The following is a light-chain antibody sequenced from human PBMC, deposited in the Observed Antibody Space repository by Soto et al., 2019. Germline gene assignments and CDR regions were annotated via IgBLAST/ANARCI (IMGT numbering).Light chain of an antibody. V-gene: IGKV1-39*01. CDR2: GAS. CDR1: HDIDIH. J-gene: IGKJ1*01. CDR3: QQSQTAPET. Sequence: DVQMTQSPSSLSASVGDRVTITCQASHDIDIHLHWYQQKAGKAPELLVQGASTLQSGVPPRFSGSGSGTHFTLTISSLRPEDSATYYCQQSQTAPETFGQGTKVEVK.